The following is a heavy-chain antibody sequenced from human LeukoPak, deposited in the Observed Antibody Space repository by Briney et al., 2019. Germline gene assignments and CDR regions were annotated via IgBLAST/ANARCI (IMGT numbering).Heavy chain of an antibody. CDR1: GGAFSSYG. J-gene: IGHJ4*02. CDR2: IIPIFGTA. CDR3: ARGMTGYSYGPLDY. Sequence: SVKVSCKASGGAFSSYGIGWVRQAPGQGLEWMGGIIPIFGTADFAQKFQGRVTIIADKSTSTAYMELSSLRSEDTAVYYCARGMTGYSYGPLDYWGQGTLVTVSS. D-gene: IGHD5-18*01. V-gene: IGHV1-69*06.